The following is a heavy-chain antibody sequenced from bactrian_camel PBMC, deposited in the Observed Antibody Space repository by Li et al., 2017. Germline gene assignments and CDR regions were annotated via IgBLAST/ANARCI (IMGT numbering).Heavy chain of an antibody. CDR2: IDSHGRP. Sequence: VQLVESGGGSVQAGGSLRLSCAASGYTYNRNCMAWFRQIPGKEREEVARIDSHGRPSHVDSVKGRFTIAKGNAKNTLYLQTHSLKPEDTAMYYCASEDMVAGNCISWDYWGQGTQVTVS. D-gene: IGHD6*01. V-gene: IGHV3S53*01. CDR1: GYTYNRNC. J-gene: IGHJ4*01. CDR3: ASEDMVAGNCISWDY.